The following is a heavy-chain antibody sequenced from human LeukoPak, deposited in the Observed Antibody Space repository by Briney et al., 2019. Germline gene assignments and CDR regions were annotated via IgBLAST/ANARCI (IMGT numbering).Heavy chain of an antibody. CDR3: ARGPYSYDSSGAFDI. Sequence: SETLSLTCAVYGGSFSGYYWSWIRQPPGKGLEWIGEINHSGSTNYNPSLKSRVTISVDTSKNQFSLKLNSVTAADTAVYFCARGPYSYDSSGAFDIWGQGTMVTVSS. CDR2: INHSGST. D-gene: IGHD3-22*01. J-gene: IGHJ3*02. V-gene: IGHV4-34*01. CDR1: GGSFSGYY.